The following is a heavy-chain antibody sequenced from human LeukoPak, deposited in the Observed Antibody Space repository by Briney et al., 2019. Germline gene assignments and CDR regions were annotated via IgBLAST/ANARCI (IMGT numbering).Heavy chain of an antibody. CDR1: GDTFTSYG. CDR2: IIASNGNT. J-gene: IGHJ6*02. CDR3: ARRQADYYYYSKLDV. Sequence: GASVNVSCKASGDTFTSYGISWVRQAPGQGLEWMGWIIASNGNTDYAQTPQGRVAITTDTSTSTAYMELRSLRSDDTAVYYCARRQADYYYYSKLDVWGQGTTVTVS. D-gene: IGHD2-15*01. V-gene: IGHV1-18*01.